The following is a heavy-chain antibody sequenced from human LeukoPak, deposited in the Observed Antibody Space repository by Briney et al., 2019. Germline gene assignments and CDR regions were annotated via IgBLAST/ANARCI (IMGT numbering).Heavy chain of an antibody. Sequence: GGSLRLSCAASGFTFSGSAIHWVRQASGKGLEWVGRIRSKANSYATAYAASVRGRFTISRDDSKNTAYLQMNSLKTEDTALYYCTRQKGESGPGNFYYYYYMDVWGKGTTVTVSS. CDR1: GFTFSGSA. V-gene: IGHV3-73*01. J-gene: IGHJ6*03. D-gene: IGHD3-10*01. CDR3: TRQKGESGPGNFYYYYYMDV. CDR2: IRSKANSYAT.